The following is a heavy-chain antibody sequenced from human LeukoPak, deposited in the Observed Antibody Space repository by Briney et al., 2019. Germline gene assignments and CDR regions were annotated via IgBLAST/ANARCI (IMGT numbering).Heavy chain of an antibody. D-gene: IGHD2-8*02. CDR1: GFIFSRSA. CDR3: AKDGSWSCTD. V-gene: IGHV3-30*02. CDR2: IAHHGNDK. J-gene: IGHJ4*02. Sequence: GGSLRLSCAASGFIFSRSAMHWVRQGPGKGLEWVAYIAHHGNDKYYADSVKGRFTISRDNFKRTLYLQMNSLKPDTAVYYCAKDGSWSCTDWGQGTLVTVSS.